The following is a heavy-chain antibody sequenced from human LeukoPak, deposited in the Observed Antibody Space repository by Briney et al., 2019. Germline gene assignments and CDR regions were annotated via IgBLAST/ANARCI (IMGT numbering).Heavy chain of an antibody. CDR1: GYSIRSGDY. J-gene: IGHJ4*02. V-gene: IGHV4-38-2*01. Sequence: SETLSLTCAVSGYSIRSGDYWGWIRPSPGKGLEGIGSIYHSGSTHYNPSLKSRVTISVDTSKNQFSLMLSSVTAADTAVYFCARNRSLTTTPGFDHWGQGTLVTVSS. D-gene: IGHD4-11*01. CDR3: ARNRSLTTTPGFDH. CDR2: IYHSGST.